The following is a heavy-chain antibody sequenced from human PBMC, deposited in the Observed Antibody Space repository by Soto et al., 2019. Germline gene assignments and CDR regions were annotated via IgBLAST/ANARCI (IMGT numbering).Heavy chain of an antibody. CDR3: ARARYGDY. J-gene: IGHJ4*02. CDR1: GYDFTTYG. D-gene: IGHD1-1*01. CDR2: ISAHNGNP. V-gene: IGHV1-18*01. Sequence: QVHLVQSGAEVKKPGASVKVSCKGSGYDFTTYGITWVRQAPGQGLEWMAWISAHNGNPDYAQKLQGRVTVTRDTSTSTAYMELRSLRSDDTAVYYCARARYGDYWGQGALVTVSS.